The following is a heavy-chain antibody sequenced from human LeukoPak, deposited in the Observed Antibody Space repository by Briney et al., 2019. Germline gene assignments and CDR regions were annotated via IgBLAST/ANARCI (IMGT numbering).Heavy chain of an antibody. J-gene: IGHJ5*02. D-gene: IGHD2-8*01. V-gene: IGHV3-23*01. CDR1: GFTVRNNY. CDR3: AKEPSYCTNGVCYSRVFDR. CDR2: ISGSGDGT. Sequence: GGSLRLSCAASGFTVRNNYMSWVRQAPGKGLEWVSAISGSGDGTYYADSVKGRFTISRDNSKNTLYLQMSGLRAEDTAVYYCAKEPSYCTNGVCYSRVFDRWGQGTLVTVSS.